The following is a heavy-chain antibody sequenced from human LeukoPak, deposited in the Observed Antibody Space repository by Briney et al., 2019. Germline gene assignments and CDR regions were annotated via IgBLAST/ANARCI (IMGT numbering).Heavy chain of an antibody. CDR1: GYTFTGYY. CDR3: ARHVSVSYYYGSGSIGYFDY. D-gene: IGHD3-10*01. CDR2: INPNSGGT. J-gene: IGHJ4*02. Sequence: EASVKVSCKASGYTFTGYYMHWVRQAPGQGLEWMGWINPNSGGTNYAQKFQGRVTMTRDTSISTAYMELSRLRSDDTAVYYCARHVSVSYYYGSGSIGYFDYWGQGTLVTVSS. V-gene: IGHV1-2*02.